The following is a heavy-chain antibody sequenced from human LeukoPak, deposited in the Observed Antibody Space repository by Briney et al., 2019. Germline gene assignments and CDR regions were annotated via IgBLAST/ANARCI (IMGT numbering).Heavy chain of an antibody. D-gene: IGHD2-2*01. CDR2: IRYDGSNK. CDR1: GFTFSSYG. J-gene: IGHJ6*03. CDR3: AKAGDCSTTGCPDYYYMDV. V-gene: IGHV3-30*02. Sequence: PGGSLRLSCAASGFTFSSYGMHWVRQAPGKGLEWVAFIRYDGSNKFYADSVKGRFTFSRDNSKNTLYLQMNSLRTEDSAMYYCAKAGDCSTTGCPDYYYMDVWGKGTTVTVSS.